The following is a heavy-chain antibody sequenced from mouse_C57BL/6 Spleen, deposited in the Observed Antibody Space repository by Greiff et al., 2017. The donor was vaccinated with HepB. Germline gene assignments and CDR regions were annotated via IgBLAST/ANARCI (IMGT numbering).Heavy chain of an antibody. CDR1: GYAFSSYW. CDR2: IYPGDGDT. D-gene: IGHD2-5*01. Sequence: VKLVESGAELVKPGASVKISCKASGYAFSSYWMNWVTQRPGKGLEWIGQIYPGDGDTNYNGKFKGKATLTADKSSSTAYMQLSSRTSEDSAVYFCARDSYYSNYNYAMDDWGQGTSVTVSS. CDR3: ARDSYYSNYNYAMDD. V-gene: IGHV1-80*01. J-gene: IGHJ4*01.